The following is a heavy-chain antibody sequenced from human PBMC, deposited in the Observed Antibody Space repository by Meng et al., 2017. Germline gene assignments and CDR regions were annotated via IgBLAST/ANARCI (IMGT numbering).Heavy chain of an antibody. CDR1: GGSVSSGSYY. D-gene: IGHD2-2*01. J-gene: IGHJ5*02. CDR2: IYYSGST. V-gene: IGHV4-61*01. Sequence: SETLSLTCTVSGGSVSSGSYYWSWIRQPPGKGLEWIGYIYYSGSTNYNPSLKSRVTISVDTSKNQFSLKLSSVTAADTAVYYCARVPVGSSWFDPWGQGTLVTVSS. CDR3: ARVPVGSSWFDP.